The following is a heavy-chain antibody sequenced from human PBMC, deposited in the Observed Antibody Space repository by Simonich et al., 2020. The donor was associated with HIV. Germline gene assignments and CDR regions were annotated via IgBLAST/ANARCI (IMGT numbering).Heavy chain of an antibody. CDR1: GGSFSGYY. D-gene: IGHD2-2*01. CDR3: ARGFYQRLYYFDY. CDR2: INHSGST. V-gene: IGHV4-34*01. Sequence: QVQLQQWGAGLLKPSETLSLTCAVYGGSFSGYYWNWIRQPPGKGLGWIGEINHSGSTNYTPSLKSRVTISVDTSKNQFSLKLSSVTAADTAVYYCARGFYQRLYYFDYWGQGTLVTVSS. J-gene: IGHJ4*02.